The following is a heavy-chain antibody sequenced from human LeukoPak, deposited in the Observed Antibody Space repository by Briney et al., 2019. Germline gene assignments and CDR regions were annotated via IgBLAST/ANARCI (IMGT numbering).Heavy chain of an antibody. CDR2: IRYDGSNK. CDR1: GFTFSSYG. Sequence: PGGSLRLSCAASGFTFSSYGMHWVRQAPGKGLEWVAFIRYDGSNKYYADSVKGRFTISRDNSKNTLYLQMNSLRAEDTAVHYCAKDPTGYCSSTSCYYFDYWGQGTLVTVSS. D-gene: IGHD2-2*01. V-gene: IGHV3-30*02. CDR3: AKDPTGYCSSTSCYYFDY. J-gene: IGHJ4*02.